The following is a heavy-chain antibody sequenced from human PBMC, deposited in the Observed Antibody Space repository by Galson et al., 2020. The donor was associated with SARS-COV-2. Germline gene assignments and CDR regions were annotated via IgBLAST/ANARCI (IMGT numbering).Heavy chain of an antibody. CDR2: IYPGDSDT. CDR1: RYSFPHYW. D-gene: IGHD3-3*01. CDR3: AGPAAVCRGYSPWCDS. J-gene: IGHJ4*02. Sequence: GESLKISCKGSRYSFPHYWIGWVRQMPGKGLEWMGTIYPGDSDTRYNPSFQGHVTISADKSINTVYLQWSSLNASDTAMYYCAGPAAVCRGYSPWCDSGGQVSLVTV. V-gene: IGHV5-51*01.